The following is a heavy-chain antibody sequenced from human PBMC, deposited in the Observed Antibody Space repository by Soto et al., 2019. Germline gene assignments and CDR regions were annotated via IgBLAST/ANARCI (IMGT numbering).Heavy chain of an antibody. CDR2: IIPIFGTA. D-gene: IGHD2-15*01. Sequence: QVQLVQSGAEVKKPGSSVKVSCKASGGTFSSYAISWVRQAPGQGLEWMGGIIPIFGTANYAQKFQGRVTITADKSTSTAYMELSSPRSEDTAVYYCARVIGYCSGGSCNGYYYGMDVWGQGPTVTVSS. V-gene: IGHV1-69*06. CDR1: GGTFSSYA. J-gene: IGHJ6*02. CDR3: ARVIGYCSGGSCNGYYYGMDV.